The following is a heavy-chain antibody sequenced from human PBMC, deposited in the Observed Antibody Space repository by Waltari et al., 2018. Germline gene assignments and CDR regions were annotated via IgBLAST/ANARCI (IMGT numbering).Heavy chain of an antibody. CDR2: ISASGST. CDR1: GGSLSRYY. CDR3: ARSDGGNLPLAF. V-gene: IGHV4-4*07. D-gene: IGHD5-18*01. J-gene: IGHJ4*02. Sequence: QVQLQESGPGLVKPSETMSLTCTVSGGSLSRYYWSWTRQPAGKGLEWIGRISASGSTTYNPSLKSRVAMSVDTSKNQLSLKLTSVTAADTAVYYCARSDGGNLPLAFWGQGTLVAVSS.